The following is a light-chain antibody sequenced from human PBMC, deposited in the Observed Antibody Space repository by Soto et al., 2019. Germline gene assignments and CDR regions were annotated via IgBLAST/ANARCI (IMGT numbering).Light chain of an antibody. CDR2: DAS. Sequence: EIVWTQSPATLSFSPGERATLSCRASQSISNSLAWYQQNPGQAPRLLIYDASSRASDIPARVSGSGSGTDLSLTITCLEPEDSAVYYCQQGSNRPITLDQGNKLQLK. J-gene: IGKJ2*01. V-gene: IGKV3-11*01. CDR3: QQGSNRPIT. CDR1: QSISNS.